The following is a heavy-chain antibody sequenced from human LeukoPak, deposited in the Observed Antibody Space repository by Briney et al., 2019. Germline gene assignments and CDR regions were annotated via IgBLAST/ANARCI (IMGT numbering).Heavy chain of an antibody. V-gene: IGHV3-23*01. D-gene: IGHD3-22*01. CDR1: GFTFSSYA. CDR3: VKVSTMIVVVLGNFDY. CDR2: ISGSGGST. J-gene: IGHJ4*02. Sequence: GGSLRLSCAASGFTFSSYAMSWVRQAPGKGLEWVSAISGSGGSTYYADSVKGRFTISRDNSKNTLYLQMNSLRAEDTAVYYCVKVSTMIVVVLGNFDYWGQGTLVTVSS.